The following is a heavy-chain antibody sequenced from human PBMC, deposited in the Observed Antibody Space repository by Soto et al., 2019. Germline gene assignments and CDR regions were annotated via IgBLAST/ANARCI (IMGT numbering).Heavy chain of an antibody. CDR1: GWSFSGYY. V-gene: IGHV4-34*01. CDR3: ARGGVAGTYYYYYYGMDV. J-gene: IGHJ6*02. Sequence: PSETLSLTCSVYGWSFSGYYWSWIRQPPGKGLEWIGEINHSGSTNYNPSLKSRVTISVDTSKNQFSLKLSSVTAADTAVYYCARGGVAGTYYYYYYGMDVWGQGNTVTVP. D-gene: IGHD6-19*01. CDR2: INHSGST.